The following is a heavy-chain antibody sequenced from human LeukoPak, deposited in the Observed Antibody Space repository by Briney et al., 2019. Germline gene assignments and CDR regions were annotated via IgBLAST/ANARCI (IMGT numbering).Heavy chain of an antibody. D-gene: IGHD5-12*01. CDR1: GFTFSSYS. Sequence: GGSLRLSCAASGFTFSSYSMNWVRQAPGKGLEWVSSISSSSSYIYYADSVKGRFTISSDNAKNSLYLQMNSLKTEDTAVYYCTRWTTGEVALDYWGQGTLVTVSS. CDR2: ISSSSSYI. V-gene: IGHV3-21*04. CDR3: TRWTTGEVALDY. J-gene: IGHJ4*02.